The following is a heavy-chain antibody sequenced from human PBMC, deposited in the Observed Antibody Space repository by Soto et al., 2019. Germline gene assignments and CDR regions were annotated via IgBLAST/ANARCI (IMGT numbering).Heavy chain of an antibody. CDR1: GFTFGDYA. D-gene: IGHD3-10*01. J-gene: IGHJ4*02. V-gene: IGHV3-49*03. CDR2: IRSKAYGGTT. Sequence: GGSLRLSCTASGFTFGDYAMSWFRRAPGKGLEWVGFIRSKAYGGTTEYAASVKGRFTISRDDSKSIAYLQMNSLKTEDTAVYYCTRDLDPYYYAPVDYWGQGTLVTVSS. CDR3: TRDLDPYYYAPVDY.